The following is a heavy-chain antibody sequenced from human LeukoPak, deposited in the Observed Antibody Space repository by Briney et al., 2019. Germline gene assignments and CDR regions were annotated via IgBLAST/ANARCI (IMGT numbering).Heavy chain of an antibody. J-gene: IGHJ5*02. CDR2: INHSGST. V-gene: IGHV4-34*01. Sequence: SETLSLTCAVYGDSFISYYWSWIRQPPGKGLEWIGEINHSGSTNYNSSLKSRVAISVDTSKNQFSLKLSSVTAADTAVYYCARLGRYCSSTSCYPRVDPWGQGTLVTVSS. CDR3: ARLGRYCSSTSCYPRVDP. CDR1: GDSFISYY. D-gene: IGHD2-2*01.